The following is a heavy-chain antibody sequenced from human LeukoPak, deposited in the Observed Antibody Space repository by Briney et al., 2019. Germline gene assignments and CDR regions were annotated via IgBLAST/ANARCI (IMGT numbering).Heavy chain of an antibody. CDR1: GGSFSGYY. Sequence: SETLSLTCAVYGGSFSGYYWSWIRQPPGKGLEWIGEINHSGSTNCNPSLKSRVTISVDTSKNQFSLKLSSVTAADTAVYYCARILDSGLADYWGQGTLVTVSS. J-gene: IGHJ4*02. CDR3: ARILDSGLADY. D-gene: IGHD3-22*01. V-gene: IGHV4-34*01. CDR2: INHSGST.